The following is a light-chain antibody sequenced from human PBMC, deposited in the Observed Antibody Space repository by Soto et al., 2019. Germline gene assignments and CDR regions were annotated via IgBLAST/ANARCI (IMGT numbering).Light chain of an antibody. V-gene: IGLV2-14*01. CDR2: DVS. CDR1: SSDVGGYNY. Sequence: QSVLTQPASVSGSPGQSITISCTGTSSDVGGYNYVSWYQQHPGKAPKLMIYDVSNRPSGVSNRFSGSKSGNTASLTISGLQAEDEADYYSSSYTSSSTYVFGTGTRSPS. J-gene: IGLJ1*01. CDR3: SSYTSSSTYV.